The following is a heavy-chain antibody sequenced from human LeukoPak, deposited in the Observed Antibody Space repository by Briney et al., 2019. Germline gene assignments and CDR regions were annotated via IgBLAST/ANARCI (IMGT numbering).Heavy chain of an antibody. V-gene: IGHV1-69*01. CDR3: ARAAKAAGGFDY. D-gene: IGHD6-13*01. CDR2: IIPIFGTA. CDR1: GGTFSSYA. Sequence: ASVKVSCKASGGTFSSYAISWVRQAPGQGLEWMGGIIPIFGTANYAQKFQGRVTITADESTSTAYMELSSLRSEDTAVYYCARAAKAAGGFDYWGQGTLVTVSS. J-gene: IGHJ4*02.